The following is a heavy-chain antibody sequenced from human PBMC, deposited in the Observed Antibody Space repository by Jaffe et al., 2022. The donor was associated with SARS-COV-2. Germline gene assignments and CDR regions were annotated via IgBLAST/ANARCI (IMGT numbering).Heavy chain of an antibody. CDR3: ARPAPGGWFDP. CDR1: GGSISSSSYY. D-gene: IGHD1-26*01. Sequence: QLQLQESGPGLVKPSETLSLTCTVSGGSISSSSYYWGWIRQPPGKGLEWIGSIYYSGSTYYNPSLKSRVTISVDTSKNQFSLKLSSVTAADTAVYYCARPAPGGWFDPWGQGTLVTVSS. V-gene: IGHV4-39*01. J-gene: IGHJ5*02. CDR2: IYYSGST.